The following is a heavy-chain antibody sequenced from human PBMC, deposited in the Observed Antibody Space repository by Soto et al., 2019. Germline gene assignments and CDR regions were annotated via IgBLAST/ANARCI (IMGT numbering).Heavy chain of an antibody. CDR3: ARGGHIAVVTASFDN. J-gene: IGHJ4*02. Sequence: QVQLVQSGAEVRKPGASAKVSCKPSGYTFNTYYLHWLRQAPGQALEWMGVIHPSGGGTTYAQKFLGRVTVTRDTSTTTVFMELSSLRSDDTAVYYCARGGHIAVVTASFDNWGQGTLVTVSS. CDR2: IHPSGGGT. V-gene: IGHV1-46*02. D-gene: IGHD2-21*02. CDR1: GYTFNTYY.